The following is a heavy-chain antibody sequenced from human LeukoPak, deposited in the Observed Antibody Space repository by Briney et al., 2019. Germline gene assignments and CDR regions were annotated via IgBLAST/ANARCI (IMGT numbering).Heavy chain of an antibody. J-gene: IGHJ6*03. CDR1: GGSTSSSSYY. D-gene: IGHD1-26*01. Sequence: PSETLSLTCTVSGGSTSSSSYYWGWLRQSPGKGLGWIGYIYYSGNTYYNPSLKSRVTISVDTSKNQFSLKVTSVTAADTAVYYCARYSGSYSPDYYYFYYMDVWGKGTTVTISS. CDR3: ARYSGSYSPDYYYFYYMDV. V-gene: IGHV4-39*01. CDR2: IYYSGNT.